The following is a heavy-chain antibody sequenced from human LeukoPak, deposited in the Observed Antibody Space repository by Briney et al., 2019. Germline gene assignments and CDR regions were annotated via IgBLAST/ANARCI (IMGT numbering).Heavy chain of an antibody. V-gene: IGHV3-9*01. J-gene: IGHJ4*02. Sequence: GGSLRLSCAASGFTFDDYAMHWVRQAPGKGLEWVSGITWNSGYIGYEDSVKGRFTISRDNAKNSLYLQMNSLRAEDTALYYCARGSYGSGSYVDYWGQGTLITVSS. CDR2: ITWNSGYI. CDR1: GFTFDDYA. CDR3: ARGSYGSGSYVDY. D-gene: IGHD3-10*01.